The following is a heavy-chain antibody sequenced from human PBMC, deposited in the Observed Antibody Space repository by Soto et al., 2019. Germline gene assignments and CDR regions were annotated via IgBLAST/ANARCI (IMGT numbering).Heavy chain of an antibody. CDR2: IXXXNGXX. J-gene: IGHJ4*02. CDR1: VYTFTNYA. D-gene: IGHD3-10*01. V-gene: IGHV1-3*01. CDR3: SRVDPGETSPFDH. Sequence: ASXKVSCKASVYTFTNYAMHWVRQAPGQRXXXXXXIXXXNGXXKYXXXXXXXVXXXRXXXTSKVYMEVSRLRSEDTAVYYCSRVDPGETSPFDHWGPGTLVPV.